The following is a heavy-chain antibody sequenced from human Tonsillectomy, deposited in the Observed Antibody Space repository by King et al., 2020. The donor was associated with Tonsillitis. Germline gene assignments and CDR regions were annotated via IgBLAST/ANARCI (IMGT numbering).Heavy chain of an antibody. CDR3: AREPSNSWYIAYL. D-gene: IGHD6-13*01. J-gene: IGHJ5*02. V-gene: IGHV3-74*01. CDR2: VNVQGDST. Sequence: VQLVESGGGLVQPGGSLRLSCAASGFIFNNYWMLWVRHLPGKGLLWVSRVNVQGDSTYYADSVKGRFTISRDNAKNTLYLQMNSLRPDDTGLYYCAREPSNSWYIAYLWGQGTLVTVSS. CDR1: GFIFNNYW.